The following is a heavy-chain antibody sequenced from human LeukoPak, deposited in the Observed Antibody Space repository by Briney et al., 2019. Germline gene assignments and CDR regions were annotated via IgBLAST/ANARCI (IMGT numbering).Heavy chain of an antibody. CDR1: GYSLTNHY. CDR3: ARARDGFFDY. Sequence: SETLSLTCVESGYSLTNHYWIGLRQPPRKGVEWIGEILHTESPNYNPSLKSRVTICIGSSKNQSSLHLNSVTPEDTAVYYCARARDGFFDYWGQGTLVTVSS. V-gene: IGHV4-34*12. CDR2: ILHTESP. D-gene: IGHD5-24*01. J-gene: IGHJ4*02.